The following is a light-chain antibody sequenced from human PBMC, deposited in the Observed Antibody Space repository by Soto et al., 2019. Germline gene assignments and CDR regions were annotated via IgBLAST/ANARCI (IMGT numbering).Light chain of an antibody. V-gene: IGKV1-33*01. J-gene: IGKJ1*01. CDR3: QQYDNFPQT. Sequence: DIQMTQSPSSLSTSVGDRVTITCQASQDISNHLNWFQQRPGKAPKLLIYDASNLETGVPSRFSGSGSGTDFTFTISSLQPEDIATYYCQQYDNFPQTFGQGTKVEI. CDR2: DAS. CDR1: QDISNH.